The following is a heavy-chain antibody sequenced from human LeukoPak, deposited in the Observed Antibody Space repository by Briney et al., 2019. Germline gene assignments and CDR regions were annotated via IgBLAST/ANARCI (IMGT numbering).Heavy chain of an antibody. V-gene: IGHV1-18*01. CDR1: GYTFTSYG. CDR3: ARGREGYNWNLDDAFDI. D-gene: IGHD1-20*01. Sequence: ASVKVSCKPSGYTFTSYGISWVRQAPGQGLEWMGWISAYNGNTNYAQKLQGRVTMTTDTSTSTAYMELRSLRSDDTAVYYCARGREGYNWNLDDAFDIWGQGTMVTVSS. CDR2: ISAYNGNT. J-gene: IGHJ3*02.